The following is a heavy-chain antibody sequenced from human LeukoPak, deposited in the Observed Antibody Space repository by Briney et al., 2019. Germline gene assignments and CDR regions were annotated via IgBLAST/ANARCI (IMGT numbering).Heavy chain of an antibody. CDR2: ISSDGSNK. V-gene: IGHV3-30*03. D-gene: IGHD3-10*01. J-gene: IGHJ5*02. CDR1: GFTFSSYG. CDR3: ARDFGENWFDP. Sequence: GRSLRLSCAASGFTFSSYGMHWVRQAPGKGLEWVAFISSDGSNKYYADSVKGRFTISRGNAKNSLYLQMNSLRAEDTAVYYCARDFGENWFDPWGQGTLVTVSS.